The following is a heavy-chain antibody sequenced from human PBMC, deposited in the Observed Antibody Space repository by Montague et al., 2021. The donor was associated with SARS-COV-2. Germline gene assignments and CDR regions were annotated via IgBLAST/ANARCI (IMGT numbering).Heavy chain of an antibody. V-gene: IGHV6-1*01. Sequence: CAISGDSVSTYSVAWDWIRQSPSRGLEWLGMTIYTGSAWYNEYAESVKSRITINPDTSKNQISLQLNSVTPEDTAVYYCARTSASSDYWGQGTLVTVSS. CDR1: GDSVSTYSVA. CDR2: TIYTGSAWYN. CDR3: ARTSASSDY. J-gene: IGHJ4*02. D-gene: IGHD1-26*01.